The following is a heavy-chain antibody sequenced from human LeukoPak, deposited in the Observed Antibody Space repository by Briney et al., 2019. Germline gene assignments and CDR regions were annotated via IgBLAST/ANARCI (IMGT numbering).Heavy chain of an antibody. J-gene: IGHJ5*02. CDR3: ARGVRGNFPSNWFDP. D-gene: IGHD1-26*01. V-gene: IGHV1-8*01. CDR1: GYTFSSYD. Sequence: ASVKVSCKASGYTFSSYDINWVRQATGQGLEWMGRMNPENGDAQYAQRFQGRVTMTRDTSISTAYMELSSLRSEDTALYYCARGVRGNFPSNWFDPWGQGTLVTVSS. CDR2: MNPENGDA.